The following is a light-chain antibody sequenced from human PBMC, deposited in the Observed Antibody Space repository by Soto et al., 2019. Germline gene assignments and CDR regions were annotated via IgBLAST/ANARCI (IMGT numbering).Light chain of an antibody. Sequence: QAVVTQPPSVSGAPGQRVTFSCTGSSSNIGAGYDVHWYQQLPGTAPKLLIYGNSNRPSGVPERFSGSKSGTSASLAITGLQAEDEADYYCAAWDDILNGWVFGGGTKLTVL. V-gene: IGLV1-40*01. CDR1: SSNIGAGYD. J-gene: IGLJ3*02. CDR3: AAWDDILNGWV. CDR2: GNS.